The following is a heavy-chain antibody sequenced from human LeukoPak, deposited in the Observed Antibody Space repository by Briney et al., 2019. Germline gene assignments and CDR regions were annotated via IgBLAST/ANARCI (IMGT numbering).Heavy chain of an antibody. J-gene: IGHJ4*02. CDR3: ARPSYTSGSYFLN. Sequence: PGGSLRLSCAATGFIFNNYVRHWVRQAPGKGLEYVSSISSNGVNTYYANSVKGRFTISRDNGKNSLYLQMNSLRVEDTAVYYCARPSYTSGSYFLNWGRGTLVTVSS. CDR1: GFIFNNYV. CDR2: ISSNGVNT. V-gene: IGHV3-64*01. D-gene: IGHD3-10*01.